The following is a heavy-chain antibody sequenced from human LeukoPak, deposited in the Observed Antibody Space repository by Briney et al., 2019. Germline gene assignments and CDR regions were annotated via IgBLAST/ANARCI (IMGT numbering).Heavy chain of an antibody. J-gene: IGHJ4*02. CDR3: ARVYYDSSGYYYLGY. V-gene: IGHV3-30*02. CDR2: IRYDGSHK. D-gene: IGHD3-22*01. Sequence: GGSLRLSCAASGFTFNSYGMHWVRQAPGKGLEWVAFIRYDGSHKYYADSVKGRFTISRDNAKNSLYLQMNSLTAEDTAVYYCARVYYDSSGYYYLGYWGQGTLVTVSS. CDR1: GFTFNSYG.